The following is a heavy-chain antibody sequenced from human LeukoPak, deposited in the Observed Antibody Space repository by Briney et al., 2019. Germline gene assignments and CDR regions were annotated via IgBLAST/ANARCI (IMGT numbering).Heavy chain of an antibody. CDR3: ARDLPYCDILTGYLLDY. CDR2: INPSGGST. CDR1: GYTFTSYY. D-gene: IGHD3-9*01. Sequence: ASVKVSCKASGYTFTSYYMHWVRQAPGQGLEWMGIINPSGGSTSYAQKFQGRVTMTRDTSTSTVYMELSSLRSEDTAVYYCARDLPYCDILTGYLLDYWGQGTLVTVSS. V-gene: IGHV1-46*01. J-gene: IGHJ4*02.